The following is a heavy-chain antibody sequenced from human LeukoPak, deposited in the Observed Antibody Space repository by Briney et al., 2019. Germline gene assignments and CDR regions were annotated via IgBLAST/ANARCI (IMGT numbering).Heavy chain of an antibody. D-gene: IGHD5-12*01. CDR1: GGSIRSYY. J-gene: IGHJ6*03. CDR3: ATRGYSGLYYYMDV. CDR2: IYTSGST. Sequence: ASETLSLTCTVSGGSIRSYYWAWIRQPAGKGLEWIGRIYTSGSTNYNPSLKSRVTISVDTSKNQFSLKLSSVTAADTAVYYCATRGYSGLYYYMDVWGKGTTVTISS. V-gene: IGHV4-4*07.